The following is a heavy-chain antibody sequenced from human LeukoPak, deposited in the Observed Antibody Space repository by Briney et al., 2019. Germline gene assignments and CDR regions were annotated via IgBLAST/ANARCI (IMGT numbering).Heavy chain of an antibody. V-gene: IGHV1-69*13. CDR3: ARDPRQYCSGGSCYSGV. Sequence: GASVKVSCKASGGTFSSYAISWVRQAPGQGLEWMGGIIPIFGTANYAQKFQGRVTITADESTSTAYMELSSLRSEDTAVYYCARDPRQYCSGGSCYSGVWGQGTTVTVSS. CDR2: IIPIFGTA. D-gene: IGHD2-15*01. CDR1: GGTFSSYA. J-gene: IGHJ6*02.